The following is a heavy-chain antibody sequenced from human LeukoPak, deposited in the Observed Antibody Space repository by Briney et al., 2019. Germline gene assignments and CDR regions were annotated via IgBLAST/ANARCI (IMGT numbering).Heavy chain of an antibody. D-gene: IGHD3-10*01. CDR1: GFTFSSYA. V-gene: IGHV3-23*01. CDR2: ISGSGGST. Sequence: PGGSLRLSCAASGFTFSSYAMSWVRQAPGKGLEWVSAISGSGGSTYYADSVKGRFTISRDNSKNTLYLQMNSLRAEDTAVYYCATDRSRFGELFHAFDIWGQGTMVTVSS. J-gene: IGHJ3*02. CDR3: ATDRSRFGELFHAFDI.